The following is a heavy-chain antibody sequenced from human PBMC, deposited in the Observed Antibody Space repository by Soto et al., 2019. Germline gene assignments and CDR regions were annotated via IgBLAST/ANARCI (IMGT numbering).Heavy chain of an antibody. Sequence: GGSLRLSCAASGFAFSRYSVNWVRQAPGKGLEWISYISSSSNTIYTADSVKGRFTISRDNAKGSLYLQMTSLRDEDTAVYYCARSIADGHYYMDVWGQGTTVTVS. CDR1: GFAFSRYS. CDR2: ISSSSNTI. CDR3: ARSIADGHYYMDV. J-gene: IGHJ6*02. V-gene: IGHV3-48*02. D-gene: IGHD3-10*01.